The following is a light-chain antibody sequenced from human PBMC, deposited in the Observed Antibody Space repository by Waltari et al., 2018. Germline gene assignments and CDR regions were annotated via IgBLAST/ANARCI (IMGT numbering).Light chain of an antibody. CDR1: QDISSS. CDR2: AAS. V-gene: IGKV1-9*01. Sequence: DIQLTQSPSFLSASIGDRVTITCRASQDISSSLAWYQQKPGKAPNLLIYAASTLQTGVPSRXSGSXXXTEFTLTISSLXXXXXATXYCQXXXSPPFTIGXGTKXXIK. CDR3: QXXXSPPFT. J-gene: IGKJ3*01.